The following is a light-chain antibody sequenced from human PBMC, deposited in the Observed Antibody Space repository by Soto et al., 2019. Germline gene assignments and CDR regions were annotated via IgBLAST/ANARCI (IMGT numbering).Light chain of an antibody. Sequence: QSALTQPPLASGTPGQRVTISCSGSSSNIGSNTVNWDQQLPGTAPKLLIYTINQRPSGVPDRFSGSRSGTSASLAISGLQSEDEAHYYCAAWDDSLNGVVFGGGTQLTVL. J-gene: IGLJ3*02. CDR3: AAWDDSLNGVV. CDR1: SSNIGSNT. V-gene: IGLV1-44*01. CDR2: TIN.